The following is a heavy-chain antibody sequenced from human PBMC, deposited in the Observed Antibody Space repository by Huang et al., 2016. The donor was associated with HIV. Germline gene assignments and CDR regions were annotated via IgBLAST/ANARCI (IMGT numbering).Heavy chain of an antibody. CDR3: ARGGGIQLWLLGYYYMDV. D-gene: IGHD5-18*01. Sequence: QVQLVQSGAEVKKPGASVKVYCTASGYTFSSFGISWVRQAPGQGLEGGRGISDHSGNTKFAQKFRGILTRTTDTSTRTAYMGLRSLRSDDTAVYYCARGGGIQLWLLGYYYMDVWGNGTTVTVSS. V-gene: IGHV1-18*01. J-gene: IGHJ6*03. CDR2: ISDHSGNT. CDR1: GYTFSSFG.